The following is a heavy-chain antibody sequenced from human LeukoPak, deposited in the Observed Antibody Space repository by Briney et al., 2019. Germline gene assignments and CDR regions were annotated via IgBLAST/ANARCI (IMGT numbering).Heavy chain of an antibody. CDR3: ARDDRGYSYGSDAFDI. Sequence: GESLKISCKGSGYSFTSYWIGWVRQMPGKGLEWMGIIYPGDSDTRYSPSLQGQVTISADKSISTAYLQWSSLKASDTAMYYCARDDRGYSYGSDAFDIWGQGTMVTVSS. J-gene: IGHJ3*02. CDR1: GYSFTSYW. CDR2: IYPGDSDT. V-gene: IGHV5-51*01. D-gene: IGHD5-18*01.